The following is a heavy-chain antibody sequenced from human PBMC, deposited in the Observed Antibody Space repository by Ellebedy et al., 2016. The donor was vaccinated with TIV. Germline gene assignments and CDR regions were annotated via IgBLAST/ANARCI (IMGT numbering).Heavy chain of an antibody. D-gene: IGHD3-10*01. CDR1: GGTFSSYA. V-gene: IGHV1-69*13. Sequence: ASVKVSCKASGGTFSSYAISWVRQAPGQGLEWMGGIIPIFGTANYAQKFQGRVTITADESTSTAYMELSSLRSEDTAVYYCARFNRGPTMVRGVIINNWFDPWGQGTLVTVSS. J-gene: IGHJ5*02. CDR2: IIPIFGTA. CDR3: ARFNRGPTMVRGVIINNWFDP.